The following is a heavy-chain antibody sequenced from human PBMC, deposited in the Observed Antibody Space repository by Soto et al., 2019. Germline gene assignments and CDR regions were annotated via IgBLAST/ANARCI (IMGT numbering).Heavy chain of an antibody. V-gene: IGHV3-33*01. CDR2: IWYDGSNK. CDR1: GFTFSSYG. Sequence: QVQLVESGGGVVQPGRSLRLSCAASGFTFSSYGMHWVRQAPGKGLEWVAVIWYDGSNKYYADSVKGRFIISRDNSKNTLYLQMNSLRAEDTAVYYCARDGMTTGFDYWGQGTLVTVSS. CDR3: ARDGMTTGFDY. J-gene: IGHJ4*02. D-gene: IGHD4-4*01.